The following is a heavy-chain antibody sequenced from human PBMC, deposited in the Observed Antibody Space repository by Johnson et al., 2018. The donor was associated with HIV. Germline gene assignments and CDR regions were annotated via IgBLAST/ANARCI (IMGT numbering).Heavy chain of an antibody. CDR3: ARDFVAFGACTAFDI. V-gene: IGHV3-20*04. J-gene: IGHJ3*02. CDR1: GFTFDDYG. D-gene: IGHD3-10*01. Sequence: VQLVESGGGVVRPGGSLRLSCAASGFTFDDYGMSWVRQAPGKGLEWVSGINWNGGSIGYADSVKGRFTISRDNAKKSLYLQMNSLRAEDTALYYCARDFVAFGACTAFDIGGQGTMVTVSS. CDR2: INWNGGSI.